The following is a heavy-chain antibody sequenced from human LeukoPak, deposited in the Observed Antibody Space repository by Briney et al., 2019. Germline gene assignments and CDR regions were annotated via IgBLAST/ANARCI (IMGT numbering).Heavy chain of an antibody. CDR1: GDSLSDLS. D-gene: IGHD6-19*01. CDR2: FDSENNKM. J-gene: IGHJ4*02. V-gene: IGHV1-24*01. Sequence: ASVKVSCKTSGDSLSDLSIHWVRVAPGEGLEWMGGFDSENNKMVYSQKFQGRFTMTEDTSADTAYMELTSLRSEDTAVYFCATHGVYRSSGRSWGLFDSWGQGTLVIVSS. CDR3: ATHGVYRSSGRSWGLFDS.